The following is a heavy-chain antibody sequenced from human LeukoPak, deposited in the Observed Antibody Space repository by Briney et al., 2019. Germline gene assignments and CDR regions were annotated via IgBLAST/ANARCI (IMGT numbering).Heavy chain of an antibody. D-gene: IGHD3-22*01. CDR1: GGSISSYY. CDR2: IYTSGST. CDR3: ARCAGQYYYDSSGYYLGYYMDV. V-gene: IGHV4-4*09. Sequence: PSETLSLTCTVSGGSISSYYCSWIRQPPGKGLEWIGYIYTSGSTNYNPSLKSRVTISVDTSKNQFSLKLSSVTAADTAVYYCARCAGQYYYDSSGYYLGYYMDVWGKGTTVTVSS. J-gene: IGHJ6*03.